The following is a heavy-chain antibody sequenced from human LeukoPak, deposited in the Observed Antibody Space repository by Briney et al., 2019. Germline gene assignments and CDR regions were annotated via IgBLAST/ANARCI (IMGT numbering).Heavy chain of an antibody. CDR1: GGSITQTNY. D-gene: IGHD6-19*01. J-gene: IGHJ4*02. Sequence: SETLSLTCAVSGGSITQTNYWTWVRQPPREGLEWVGEVNLQGGTNYNPSLLCLVAISVDTSANHVSLQMTSVTAAVTAGYYCAREAGTYRPLDYSGQGTLVTVSS. CDR3: AREAGTYRPLDY. V-gene: IGHV4-4*02. CDR2: VNLQGGT.